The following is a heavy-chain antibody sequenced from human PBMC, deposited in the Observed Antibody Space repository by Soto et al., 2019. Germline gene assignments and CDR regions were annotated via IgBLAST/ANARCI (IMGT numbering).Heavy chain of an antibody. Sequence: GESLKISWVASGFTFSDYAMAWARQSPGKGLECVSSISGSGGSTYYADSVKGGFTISRDNSKNTVFLQMNSFRAEDTADYNRAKDHGMDACGHGATV. J-gene: IGHJ6*02. V-gene: IGHV3-23*01. CDR2: ISGSGGST. CDR3: AKDHGMDA. CDR1: GFTFSDYA.